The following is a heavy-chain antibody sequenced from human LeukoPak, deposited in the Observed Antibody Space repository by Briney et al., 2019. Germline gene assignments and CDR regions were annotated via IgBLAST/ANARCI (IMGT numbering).Heavy chain of an antibody. CDR2: ISTSGTYI. Sequence: GGSLRLSCAASGXTFSSHSVNWVRQAPGKGLEWVSSISTSGTYIYYADSVKGRFTISRDNVKNSLYLQMNSLRGEDTAVYYCAREVAGAGRDFDYWGQGTLVTVSS. V-gene: IGHV3-21*01. J-gene: IGHJ4*02. CDR1: GXTFSSHS. CDR3: AREVAGAGRDFDY. D-gene: IGHD6-13*01.